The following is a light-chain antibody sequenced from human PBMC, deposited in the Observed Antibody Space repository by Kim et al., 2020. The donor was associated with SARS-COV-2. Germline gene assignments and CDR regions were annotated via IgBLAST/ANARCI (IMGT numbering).Light chain of an antibody. V-gene: IGLV4-69*01. Sequence: QLVLTQPPSASASLGASVKLTCTLTSGHTDYAIAWHQQLPEKGPRYVMKVSSDGSHVKGDGIPDRFSGSSSGAERYLTISSLQSEDEAEYYCQTWGTGFVVFGGGTKLTVL. CDR2: VSSDGSH. J-gene: IGLJ3*02. CDR1: SGHTDYA. CDR3: QTWGTGFVV.